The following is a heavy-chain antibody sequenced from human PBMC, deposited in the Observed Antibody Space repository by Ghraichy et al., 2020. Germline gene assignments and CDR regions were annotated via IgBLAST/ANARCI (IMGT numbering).Heavy chain of an antibody. CDR1: GYTFTSYG. Sequence: ASVKVSCKASGYTFTSYGISWVRQAPGQGLEWMGWISAYNGNTNYAQKLQGRVTMTTDTSTSTAYMELRSLRSDDTAVYYCARDSRNQDGSSWLYYYYGMDVWGQGTTVTVSS. CDR2: ISAYNGNT. D-gene: IGHD6-13*01. V-gene: IGHV1-18*04. J-gene: IGHJ6*02. CDR3: ARDSRNQDGSSWLYYYYGMDV.